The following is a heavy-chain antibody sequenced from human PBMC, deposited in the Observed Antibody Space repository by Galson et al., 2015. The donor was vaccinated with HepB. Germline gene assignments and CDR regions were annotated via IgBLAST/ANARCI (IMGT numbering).Heavy chain of an antibody. V-gene: IGHV5-51*01. CDR3: ARRRTVTTGIGWFDP. CDR1: GSSFTNYW. CDR2: LFPGDSDT. D-gene: IGHD4-17*01. Sequence: QSGAEVKNPGESLKISCKGSGSSFTNYWIGWVRQMPGKGLEWMGILFPGDSDTRYSPSFQGQVTISADKSISTAYLQWSSLKASDTAMYYCARRRTVTTGIGWFDPWGQGTLVTVSS. J-gene: IGHJ5*02.